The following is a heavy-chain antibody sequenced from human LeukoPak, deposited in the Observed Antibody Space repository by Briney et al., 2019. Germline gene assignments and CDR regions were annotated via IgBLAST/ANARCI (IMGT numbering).Heavy chain of an antibody. CDR1: GFTFSDYY. D-gene: IGHD5-24*01. Sequence: GGSLRLSCAASGFTFSDYYTSWIRQAPGKGLEWVSYISSSSSYTNYADPVKGRFTISRDNAKNSLYLQMNSLRAEDTAVYYCARGGGYNPFDYWGQGTLVTVSS. J-gene: IGHJ4*02. CDR2: ISSSSSYT. V-gene: IGHV3-11*06. CDR3: ARGGGYNPFDY.